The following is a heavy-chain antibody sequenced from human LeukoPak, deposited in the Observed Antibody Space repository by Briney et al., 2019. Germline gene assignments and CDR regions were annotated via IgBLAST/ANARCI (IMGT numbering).Heavy chain of an antibody. V-gene: IGHV3-30*03. CDR1: GFTFSNYV. J-gene: IGHJ6*02. CDR2: ISYDGSNK. CDR3: AEESFPGPTHYHYGYDG. Sequence: GGCLRLSCAASGFTFSNYVMTWVRQAPGKGLEWVAVISYDGSNKYYADSVKGRFTISRDNSKNTLYLQMNSLRAEDTAVYYCAEESFPGPTHYHYGYDGWGQGAPVTGSS.